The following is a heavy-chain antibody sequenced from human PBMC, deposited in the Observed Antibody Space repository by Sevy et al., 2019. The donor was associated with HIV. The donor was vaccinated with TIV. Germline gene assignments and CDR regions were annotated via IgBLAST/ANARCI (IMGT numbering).Heavy chain of an antibody. Sequence: GGSLRLSCAASGFTVSNNYMSWVRQAPGKGLEWVSVIYSGSSTYYADSVKGRFTISRDNSKNTLYLQMNSLRAEDTAVYYCARQYSNDNWFDPWGQGTLVTVSS. D-gene: IGHD4-4*01. V-gene: IGHV3-53*01. CDR2: IYSGSST. CDR1: GFTVSNNY. CDR3: ARQYSNDNWFDP. J-gene: IGHJ5*02.